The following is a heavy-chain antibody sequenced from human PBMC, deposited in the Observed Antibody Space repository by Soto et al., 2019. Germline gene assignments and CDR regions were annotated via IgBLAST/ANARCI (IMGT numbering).Heavy chain of an antibody. J-gene: IGHJ4*02. CDR1: GFTFDEYA. D-gene: IGHD6-13*01. CDR2: INWNGGSK. V-gene: IGHV3-20*04. Sequence: PGGSLRLSCAASGFTFDEYALTWVRQAPGKGLEWVAGINWNGGSKGYADSVKGRFTISRDNAKNTLYLQMNSLRAEDTAVYYCARVSGAPIAAVEFDYWGQGTLVTVSS. CDR3: ARVSGAPIAAVEFDY.